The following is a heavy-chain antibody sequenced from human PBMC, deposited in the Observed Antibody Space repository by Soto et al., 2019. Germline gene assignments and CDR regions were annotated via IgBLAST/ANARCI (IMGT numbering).Heavy chain of an antibody. D-gene: IGHD1-26*01. CDR2: IYWDDSK. J-gene: IGHJ4*02. V-gene: IGHV2-5*02. CDR1: GFSLTTDRLG. Sequence: QITLKESGPTLVKPTQTLRLTCTFSGFSLTTDRLGGGWIRQPPGEALEWLAVIYWDDSKTYRPSLESRLTITKDTSKNQVALTMTNMDSLDTATYYCAHAYGGRSLYWGQGTLVTVSS. CDR3: AHAYGGRSLY.